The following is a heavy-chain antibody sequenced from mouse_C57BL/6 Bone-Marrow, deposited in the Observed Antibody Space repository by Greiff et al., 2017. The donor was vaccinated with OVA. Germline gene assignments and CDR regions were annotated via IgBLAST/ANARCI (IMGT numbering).Heavy chain of an antibody. CDR2: INPYNGGT. V-gene: IGHV1-22*01. CDR1: GYTFTDYN. CDR3: ARGGDLAWFAY. D-gene: IGHD3-3*01. J-gene: IGHJ3*01. Sequence: EVQLQQSGPELVKPGASVKMSCKASGYTFTDYNMHWVKPSHGKSLEWIGYINPYNGGTSYNQKFKGKATLTVNKSSSTAYMELRSLTSEASAVYYCARGGDLAWFAYWGQGTLVTVSA.